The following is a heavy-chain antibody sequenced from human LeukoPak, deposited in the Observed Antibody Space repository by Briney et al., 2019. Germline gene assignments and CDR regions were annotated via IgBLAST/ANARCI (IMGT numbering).Heavy chain of an antibody. J-gene: IGHJ1*01. CDR2: IYPGDSDT. Sequence: GESLRISCKGSGYSFTNYWINWVRQMPGKGLEWMGIIYPGDSDTRYSPSFQGQVTISADKSISTAYLQWSSLKASDTAMYYCARQAVPVAKYFQHWGQGTLVTVSS. CDR1: GYSFTNYW. V-gene: IGHV5-51*01. CDR3: ARQAVPVAKYFQH. D-gene: IGHD2-2*01.